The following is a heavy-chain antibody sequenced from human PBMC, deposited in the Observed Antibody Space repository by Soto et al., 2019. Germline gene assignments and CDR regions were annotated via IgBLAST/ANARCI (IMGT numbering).Heavy chain of an antibody. V-gene: IGHV3-30-3*01. CDR3: ARDIFCGRDSCYSFTFDI. J-gene: IGHJ3*02. D-gene: IGHD2-15*01. Sequence: PGGSLRLSCAASGFIFSSYAMHWVRQAPGKGLEWVAVISFDGSYKYYADSVKGRFTISRDNSKNTLCLQMNSLRAEDTAVYYCARDIFCGRDSCYSFTFDIWGQGTMVTVSS. CDR2: ISFDGSYK. CDR1: GFIFSSYA.